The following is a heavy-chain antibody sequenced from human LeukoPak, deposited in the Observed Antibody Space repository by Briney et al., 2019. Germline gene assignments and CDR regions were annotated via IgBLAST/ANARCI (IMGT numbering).Heavy chain of an antibody. Sequence: GGSLRLSCAASGFTFSSYWMHWVRQAPGKGLEWVSSISSSSSYIYYADSVKGRFTISRDNAKNSLYLQMNSLRAEDTAVYYCARGKQWLNYWGQGTLVTVSS. CDR1: GFTFSSYW. CDR2: ISSSSSYI. D-gene: IGHD6-19*01. J-gene: IGHJ4*02. V-gene: IGHV3-21*01. CDR3: ARGKQWLNY.